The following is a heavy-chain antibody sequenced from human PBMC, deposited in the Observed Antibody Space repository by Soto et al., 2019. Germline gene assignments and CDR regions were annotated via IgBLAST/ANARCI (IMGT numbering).Heavy chain of an antibody. CDR1: GFTVSSNY. CDR2: IYSGGST. J-gene: IGHJ4*02. CDR3: ARARAVAEFDY. Sequence: EVQLVETGGGLIQPGGSLRLSCAASGFTVSSNYMSWVRQAPGKGLERVSVIYSGGSTYYADSVKGRFTISRDNSKNTLYLQMNSLRAEDTDVYYCARARAVAEFDYWGQGTLVTVSS. V-gene: IGHV3-53*02. D-gene: IGHD6-19*01.